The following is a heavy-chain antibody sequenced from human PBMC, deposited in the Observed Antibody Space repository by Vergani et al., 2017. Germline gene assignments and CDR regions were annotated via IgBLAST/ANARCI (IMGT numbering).Heavy chain of an antibody. V-gene: IGHV1-69*06. J-gene: IGHJ6*02. D-gene: IGHD3-10*01. CDR3: ARDPGGGFGELFRYGMDV. CDR2: IIPIFGTA. CDR1: GGTFSSYA. Sequence: QVQLVQSGAEVKKPGSSVKVSCKASGGTFSSYAISWVRQAPGQGLEWMGGIIPIFGTANYAQKFQGRVTIPADKSTSTAYMELSSLRSEDTAVYYWARDPGGGFGELFRYGMDVWGQGTTVTVSS.